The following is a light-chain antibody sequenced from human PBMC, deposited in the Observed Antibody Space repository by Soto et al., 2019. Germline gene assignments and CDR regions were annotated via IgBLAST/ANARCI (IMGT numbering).Light chain of an antibody. CDR1: QGLVYSDGNTF. Sequence: DVVMTQSPRSLSVTLGQPASISCRSSQGLVYSDGNTFLNWFHQRPGQSPRRLIYQVSNRDSGVXDXXSGSGSGTDYTLTISRVEAEDVGIYYCVQGTHWPWTFGQGTKVEIK. CDR3: VQGTHWPWT. V-gene: IGKV2-30*01. CDR2: QVS. J-gene: IGKJ1*01.